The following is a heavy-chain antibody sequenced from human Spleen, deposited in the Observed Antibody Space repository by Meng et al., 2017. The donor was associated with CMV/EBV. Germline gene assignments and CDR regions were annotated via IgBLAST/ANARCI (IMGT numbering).Heavy chain of an antibody. Sequence: GESLKISCAASGFTLSDYYMSWIRQAPGKGLEWLSYISNSGSTIYYADSVKGRFTISRDNAKNSLYLQMNSLRAEDTAVYYCAKVADYDSGWYDYWGQGTLVTVSS. V-gene: IGHV3-11*01. CDR3: AKVADYDSGWYDY. J-gene: IGHJ4*02. D-gene: IGHD6-19*01. CDR2: ISNSGSTI. CDR1: GFTLSDYY.